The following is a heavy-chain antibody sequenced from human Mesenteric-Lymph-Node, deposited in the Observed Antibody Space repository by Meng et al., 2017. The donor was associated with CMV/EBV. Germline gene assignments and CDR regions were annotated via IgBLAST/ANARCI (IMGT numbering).Heavy chain of an antibody. CDR1: GGSITSGGYY. V-gene: IGHV4-31*03. D-gene: IGHD2-21*02. CDR3: ARDDECNDCDYSEPLFAH. J-gene: IGHJ4*02. Sequence: SETLSLTCTVSGGSITSGGYYWSWIRQHPGKGLEWIGYIYYSGITYYNPSLKSRVTISVDTSKNQFSLKLSSVTAADTAVYYCARDDECNDCDYSEPLFAHWGQGTLVTVSS. CDR2: IYYSGIT.